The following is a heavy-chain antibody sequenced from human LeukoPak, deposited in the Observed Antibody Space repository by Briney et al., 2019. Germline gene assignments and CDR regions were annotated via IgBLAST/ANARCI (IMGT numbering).Heavy chain of an antibody. CDR1: GGSFSGYY. V-gene: IGHV4-34*01. J-gene: IGHJ4*02. CDR2: INHSGST. Sequence: SETLSLTCAVYGGSFSGYYWSWIHQPPGKGLEWIGEINHSGSTNYNPSLKSRVTISVDTSKNQFSLKLSSVTAADTAVYYCASKYYDFWSGYQRGYFDYWGQGTLVTVSS. D-gene: IGHD3-3*01. CDR3: ASKYYDFWSGYQRGYFDY.